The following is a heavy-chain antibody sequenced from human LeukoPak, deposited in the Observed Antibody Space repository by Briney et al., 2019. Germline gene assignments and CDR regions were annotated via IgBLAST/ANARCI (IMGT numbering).Heavy chain of an antibody. CDR3: ARDGGVLPAALEPWFDP. J-gene: IGHJ5*02. D-gene: IGHD2-2*01. CDR2: ISSSSSYI. Sequence: PGGFLRLSCAASGFTFSSYSMNWVRQAPGKGLGWVSSISSSSSYIYYADSVKGRFTISRDNAKNSLYLQMNSLRAEDTAVYYCARDGGVLPAALEPWFDPWGQGTLVTVSS. CDR1: GFTFSSYS. V-gene: IGHV3-21*01.